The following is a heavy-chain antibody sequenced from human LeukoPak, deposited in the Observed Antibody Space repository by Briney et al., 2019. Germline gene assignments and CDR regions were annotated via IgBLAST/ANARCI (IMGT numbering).Heavy chain of an antibody. D-gene: IGHD6-13*01. Sequence: SETLSLTCTVSGGSISSSSYYWGWIRQPPGKGLEWIGSMDDSGSTYYNPSPKSRVTILVDTSKNQFSLKLSSVTAADTAVYYCARGHIAAAGTSFDFWGQGTLVTVAS. J-gene: IGHJ4*02. CDR3: ARGHIAAAGTSFDF. V-gene: IGHV4-39*07. CDR1: GGSISSSSYY. CDR2: MDDSGST.